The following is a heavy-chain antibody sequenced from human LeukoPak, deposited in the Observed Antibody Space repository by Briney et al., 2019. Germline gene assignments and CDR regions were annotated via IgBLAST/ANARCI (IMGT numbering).Heavy chain of an antibody. Sequence: SETLSLTCAVYGGSFSGYYWSWIRQPPGKGLEWIGEINHSGSTNYNPSLKSRVTISVDTSKNQFSLKLSSVTAADTAVYYCARDRDYYDSSGYLDFDYWGQGTLVTVSS. CDR2: INHSGST. CDR1: GGSFSGYY. CDR3: ARDRDYYDSSGYLDFDY. J-gene: IGHJ4*02. D-gene: IGHD3-22*01. V-gene: IGHV4-34*01.